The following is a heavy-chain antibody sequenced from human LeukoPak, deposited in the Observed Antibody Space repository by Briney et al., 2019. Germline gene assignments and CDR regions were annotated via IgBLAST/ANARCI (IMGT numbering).Heavy chain of an antibody. CDR2: IRYDGSDK. CDR3: ARDRGSSWYYYYYMDV. V-gene: IGHV3-30*02. J-gene: IGHJ6*03. D-gene: IGHD6-13*01. CDR1: GFTLRGYG. Sequence: GGSLRLSCAASGFTLRGYGMHWVRQAPGKGLEWVAFIRYDGSDKSYADSVKGRFTISRDNSKNTLYLQMDSLRAEDMAVYYCARDRGSSWYYYYYMDVWGKGTTVTVSS.